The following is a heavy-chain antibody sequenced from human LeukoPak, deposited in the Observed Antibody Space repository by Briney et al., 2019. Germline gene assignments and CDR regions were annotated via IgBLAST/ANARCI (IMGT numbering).Heavy chain of an antibody. CDR1: DFSFTTYA. Sequence: GGSLRLSCAASDFSFTTYAMSWVRQAPGKGLEWVSSISGGGTITYYADSVKGRFTISRDNSKNTLYLQMNSLKTEDTAVYYCTRGRRATHDYWGQGTLVTVSS. D-gene: IGHD1-26*01. J-gene: IGHJ4*02. CDR3: TRGRRATHDY. CDR2: ISGGGTIT. V-gene: IGHV3-23*01.